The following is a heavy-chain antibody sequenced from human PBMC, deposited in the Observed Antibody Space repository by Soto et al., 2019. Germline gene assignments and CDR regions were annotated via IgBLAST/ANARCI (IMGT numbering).Heavy chain of an antibody. CDR1: GFTFSSYS. D-gene: IGHD6-13*01. CDR2: ISSSSSYI. J-gene: IGHJ4*02. CDR3: AREGIAAALDY. V-gene: IGHV3-21*01. Sequence: EVQLVESGGGLVKPGGSLRLSCAASGFTFSSYSMNWVRQAPGKGLEWVSSISSSSSYIHYADSVKGRFTISRDNAKNSLYLQVNSLRAEDTAVYYCAREGIAAALDYWGQGTLVTVSS.